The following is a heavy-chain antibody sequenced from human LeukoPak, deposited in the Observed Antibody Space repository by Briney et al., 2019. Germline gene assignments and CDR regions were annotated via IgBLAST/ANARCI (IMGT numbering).Heavy chain of an antibody. Sequence: TSETLSLTCAVYGGSFSGYYWSWIRQPPGKGLGWIGEINHSGSTNYNPSLKSRVTISVDTSKNQFSLKLSSVTAADTAVYYCARVIVVVPAAYDAFDIWGQGTMVTVSS. J-gene: IGHJ3*02. V-gene: IGHV4-34*01. CDR3: ARVIVVVPAAYDAFDI. CDR1: GGSFSGYY. CDR2: INHSGST. D-gene: IGHD2-2*01.